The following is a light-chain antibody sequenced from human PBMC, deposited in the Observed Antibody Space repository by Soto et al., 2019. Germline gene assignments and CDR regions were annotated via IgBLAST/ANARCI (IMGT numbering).Light chain of an antibody. J-gene: IGKJ2*01. CDR3: QQYGRFPRYT. Sequence: EIVLTQSPGTQSLSPGERATLSCRASQSVNSDYLAWYQQIPGQAPRLLIYGASNRATGIPDRFSPSGSGTDFTLTITRLEPEDFAVYYCQQYGRFPRYTFGQGTKLEIK. CDR2: GAS. CDR1: QSVNSDY. V-gene: IGKV3-20*01.